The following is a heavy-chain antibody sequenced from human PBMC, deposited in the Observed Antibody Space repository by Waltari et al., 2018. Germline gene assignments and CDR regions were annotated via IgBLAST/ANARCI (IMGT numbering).Heavy chain of an antibody. J-gene: IGHJ5*02. V-gene: IGHV4-34*01. D-gene: IGHD1-7*01. CDR1: GGSFSGYY. CDR2: INHRGST. CDR3: ARALAALITGTGNWFDP. Sequence: QVQLQQWGAGLLKPSETLSLTCAVYGGSFSGYYWSWIRQPPGKGLEWIGEINHRGSTNYNPSLKSRVTISVDKSKNQFSLKLSSVTAADTAVYYCARALAALITGTGNWFDPWGQGTLVTVSS.